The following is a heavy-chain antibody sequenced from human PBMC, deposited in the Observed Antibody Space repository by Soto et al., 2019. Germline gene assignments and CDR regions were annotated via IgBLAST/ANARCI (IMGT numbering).Heavy chain of an antibody. J-gene: IGHJ6*02. CDR2: IYYSGST. Sequence: SETLSLTCTVSGGSISSGGYYWSWIRQHPGKGLEWIGYIYYSGSTYYNPSLKSRVTISVDTSKNQFSLKLSSVTAADTAVYYCARDRVVPAAGYHYYGMDVWGQGTTVTVSS. D-gene: IGHD2-2*01. CDR3: ARDRVVPAAGYHYYGMDV. CDR1: GGSISSGGYY. V-gene: IGHV4-31*03.